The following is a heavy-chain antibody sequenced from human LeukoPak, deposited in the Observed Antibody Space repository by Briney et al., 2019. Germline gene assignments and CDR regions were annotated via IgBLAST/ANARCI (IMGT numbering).Heavy chain of an antibody. J-gene: IGHJ3*01. Sequence: GSLRLSCAASGFTFSSYSMNWVRQAPGKGLEWVSAFSGSGGHAYHADAVEGRFSISRDTSKNTLYLQMNSLRAEDTAVYYCAKGRRTFIVVVIDAFDVWGQGTMVTVSS. V-gene: IGHV3-23*01. CDR3: AKGRRTFIVVVIDAFDV. D-gene: IGHD3-22*01. CDR2: FSGSGGHA. CDR1: GFTFSSYS.